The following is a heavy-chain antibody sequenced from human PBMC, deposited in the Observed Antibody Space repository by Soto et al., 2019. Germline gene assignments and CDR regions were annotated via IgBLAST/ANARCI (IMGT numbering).Heavy chain of an antibody. CDR3: ARVSKAFCFDY. CDR1: GFTLSDHY. Sequence: GGSLRLSCAASGFTLSDHYMDWVRQAPGKGLEWVGRTRNKANSYTTEYAASVKGRFTISRDDSKSSLYLQMNSLKTEDTAVYYCARVSKAFCFDYWGQGTLVTVSS. J-gene: IGHJ4*02. D-gene: IGHD4-4*01. CDR2: TRNKANSYTT. V-gene: IGHV3-72*01.